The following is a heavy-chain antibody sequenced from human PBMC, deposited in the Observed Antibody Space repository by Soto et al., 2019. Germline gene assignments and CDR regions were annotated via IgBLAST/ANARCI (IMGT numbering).Heavy chain of an antibody. CDR1: GFTFSSYS. D-gene: IGHD4-17*01. CDR3: ARHLDFTVNYIRWFDP. CDR2: ISSSSSTI. Sequence: GGSLRLSCAASGFTFSSYSMNWVRQAPGKGLEWVSYISSSSSTIYYADSVKGRFTISRDNAKNSLYLQMNSLRAEDTAVHYCARHLDFTVNYIRWFDPWGQGTLVTVSS. V-gene: IGHV3-48*01. J-gene: IGHJ5*02.